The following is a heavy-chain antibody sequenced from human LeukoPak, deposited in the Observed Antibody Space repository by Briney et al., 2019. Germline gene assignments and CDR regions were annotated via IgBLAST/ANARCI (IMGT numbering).Heavy chain of an antibody. J-gene: IGHJ5*02. CDR2: IWDDGNNK. D-gene: IGHD3-10*01. Sequence: LGGSLRLSCAASGFSFSNHGMHWVRQAPGKRLEWVAVIWDDGNNKRYANSVNGRFTISRDNSENTLYLQMNGLTAEDTAMYYCARDSYQDYYGRFDPWGQGTLVIVSS. V-gene: IGHV3-33*01. CDR1: GFSFSNHG. CDR3: ARDSYQDYYGRFDP.